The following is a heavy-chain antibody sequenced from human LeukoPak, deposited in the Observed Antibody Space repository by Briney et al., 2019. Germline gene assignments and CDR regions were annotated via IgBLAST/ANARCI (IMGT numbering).Heavy chain of an antibody. CDR3: ARRGTIAVPVFWFDP. CDR1: AFTFTSYW. J-gene: IGHJ5*02. Sequence: TGGSLRLTCVASAFTFTSYWMGWVRQAPGKGLEWVAKIKQDGSEKYYLDSLEGRFTISRDNAKNSVYLQINRLRAEDTAVYYCARRGTIAVPVFWFDPWGQGTLVIVSS. CDR2: IKQDGSEK. D-gene: IGHD6-19*01. V-gene: IGHV3-7*01.